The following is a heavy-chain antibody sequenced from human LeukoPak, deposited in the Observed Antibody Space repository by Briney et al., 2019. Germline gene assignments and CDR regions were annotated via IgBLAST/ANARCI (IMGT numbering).Heavy chain of an antibody. Sequence: PSDTLSLTCAVYGGPFRGYYWSWIRQPPGKGLEGIGEINHSGSTNYNPALTRRVTIDVDPAKHQFLLELDSVTAAHTAVYYFGRGRGVEVPAAIKPSRYNWFDPWGQGTLVTVSS. V-gene: IGHV4-34*01. CDR3: GRGRGVEVPAAIKPSRYNWFDP. CDR2: INHSGST. J-gene: IGHJ5*02. D-gene: IGHD2-2*01. CDR1: GGPFRGYY.